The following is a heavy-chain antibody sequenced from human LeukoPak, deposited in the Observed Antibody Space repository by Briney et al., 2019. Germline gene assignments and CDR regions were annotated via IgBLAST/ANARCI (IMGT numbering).Heavy chain of an antibody. J-gene: IGHJ6*03. Sequence: GGSLRLSCAASGFTSSSYWMSWVRQAPGKGLEWVANIKQDGSEKYYVDSVKGRFTISRDNAKNSLYLQMNSLRAEDTAVYYCARLIYYYYYMDVWGKGTTVTVSS. CDR1: GFTSSSYW. CDR2: IKQDGSEK. CDR3: ARLIYYYYYMDV. V-gene: IGHV3-7*01.